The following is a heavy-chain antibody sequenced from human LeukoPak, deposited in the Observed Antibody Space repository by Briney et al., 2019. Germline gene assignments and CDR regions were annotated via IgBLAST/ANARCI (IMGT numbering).Heavy chain of an antibody. CDR1: GYTFTNYD. Sequence: GASVKVSCKASGYTFTNYDVNWVRQATGQGLEWMGWMNPKSNNRGYAQKFQGRVTMTGDTSTSTVYMELSSLRSEDTAVYYCARDFPRYSSSWYSTDAFDIWGQGTMVTVSS. CDR3: ARDFPRYSSSWYSTDAFDI. V-gene: IGHV1-8*02. J-gene: IGHJ3*02. D-gene: IGHD6-13*01. CDR2: MNPKSNNR.